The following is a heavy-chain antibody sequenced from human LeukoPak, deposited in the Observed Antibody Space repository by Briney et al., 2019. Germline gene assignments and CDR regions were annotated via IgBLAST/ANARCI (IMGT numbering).Heavy chain of an antibody. Sequence: GGSLRPSCAASGFSFSSYSLNWFRQAPGKGLEWVSAISGSGGSTYYADSVKGRFTISRDNSKNTLYLQMNSLRAEDTAVYYCARFDGDYLGFDYWGQGTLVTVSS. V-gene: IGHV3-23*01. CDR2: ISGSGGST. CDR3: ARFDGDYLGFDY. CDR1: GFSFSSYS. J-gene: IGHJ4*02. D-gene: IGHD4-17*01.